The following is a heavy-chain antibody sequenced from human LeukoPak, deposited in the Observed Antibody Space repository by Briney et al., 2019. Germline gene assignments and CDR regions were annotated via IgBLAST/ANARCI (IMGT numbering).Heavy chain of an antibody. Sequence: KPPETLSLTCIVSARSISSGSYYWSWIRQPAGKGLEWFGRIYTSRSTNYNPSLKSRGTISLDPSQNQFSLKLSSVTAADAAVYYCGRGDYVLDYDYGMDVWGQGTTVTVSS. V-gene: IGHV4-61*02. D-gene: IGHD2/OR15-2a*01. CDR1: ARSISSGSYY. CDR2: IYTSRST. CDR3: GRGDYVLDYDYGMDV. J-gene: IGHJ6*02.